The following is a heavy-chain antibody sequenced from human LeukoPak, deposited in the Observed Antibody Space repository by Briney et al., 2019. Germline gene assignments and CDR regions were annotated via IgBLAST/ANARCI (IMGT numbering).Heavy chain of an antibody. Sequence: SETLSLTCAVYGGSFSGYYWSWIRQPPGKGLEWIGEINHSGSTNYNPSLKSRVTISVDTSKNQFSLKLSSVTAADTAVYYCARADSSGWAYYYYYYMDVWGKGTTVTVSS. D-gene: IGHD6-19*01. CDR2: INHSGST. CDR1: GGSFSGYY. J-gene: IGHJ6*03. CDR3: ARADSSGWAYYYYYYMDV. V-gene: IGHV4-34*01.